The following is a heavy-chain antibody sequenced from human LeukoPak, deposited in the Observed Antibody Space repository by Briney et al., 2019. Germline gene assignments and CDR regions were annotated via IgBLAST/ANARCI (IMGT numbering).Heavy chain of an antibody. CDR1: GGSISSYY. Sequence: SETLSLTCTVSGGSISSYYWSWIRQPPGKGLEWIGYIYYSGSTNYNPSLKSRVTISVGTSKNQFSLKLSSVTAADTAVYYCARVETGTTSNYFDYWGQGTLVTVSS. J-gene: IGHJ4*02. V-gene: IGHV4-59*01. CDR2: IYYSGST. CDR3: ARVETGTTSNYFDY. D-gene: IGHD1-1*01.